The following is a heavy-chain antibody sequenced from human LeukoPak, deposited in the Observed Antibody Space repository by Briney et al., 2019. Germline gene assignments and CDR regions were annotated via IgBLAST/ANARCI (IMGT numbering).Heavy chain of an antibody. Sequence: TTGGSLRLSCAASGFTFSSYRMNWVRQAPGKGLEWVSSISSSSSYIYYADSVKGRFTISRDNAKNSLYLQMNSLRAEDTAVYYCARAYWNDYSNYNPSLGYGYWGQGTLVTVSS. CDR2: ISSSSSYI. D-gene: IGHD4-11*01. CDR3: ARAYWNDYSNYNPSLGYGY. J-gene: IGHJ4*02. CDR1: GFTFSSYR. V-gene: IGHV3-21*01.